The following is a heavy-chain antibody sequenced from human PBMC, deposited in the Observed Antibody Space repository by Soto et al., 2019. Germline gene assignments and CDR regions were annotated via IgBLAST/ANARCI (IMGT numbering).Heavy chain of an antibody. J-gene: IGHJ6*02. CDR2: IYSGGST. V-gene: IGHV3-53*01. CDR1: GFTVSSNY. D-gene: IGHD1-1*01. Sequence: QPGGSLRLSCAASGFTVSSNYMSWVRQAPGKGLEWVSVIYSGGSTYYADSVKGRFTISRDNSKNTLYLQMNSLRAKDTAVYYCARVDWNYYGMDVWGQGTTVTVSS. CDR3: ARVDWNYYGMDV.